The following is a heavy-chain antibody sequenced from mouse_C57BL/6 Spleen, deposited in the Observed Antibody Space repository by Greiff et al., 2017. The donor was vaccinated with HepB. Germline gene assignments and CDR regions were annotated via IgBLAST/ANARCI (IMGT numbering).Heavy chain of an antibody. J-gene: IGHJ2*01. D-gene: IGHD1-1*01. CDR3: TGDSITTVVAYYFDY. CDR2: IRLKSDNYAT. CDR1: GFTFSNYW. Sequence: DVMLVESGGGLVQPGGSMKLSCVASGFTFSNYWMNWVRQSPEKGLEWVAQIRLKSDNYATHYAESVKGRFTISRDDSKSSVYLQMNNLRAEDTGIYYCTGDSITTVVAYYFDYWGQGTTLTVSS. V-gene: IGHV6-3*01.